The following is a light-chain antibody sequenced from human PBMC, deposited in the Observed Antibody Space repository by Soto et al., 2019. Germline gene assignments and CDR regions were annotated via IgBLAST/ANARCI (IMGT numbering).Light chain of an antibody. V-gene: IGKV1-8*01. CDR1: QGISSY. CDR2: AAS. J-gene: IGKJ1*01. CDR3: QQYYSYPHS. Sequence: AIRMTQSPSSFSASTGDRVTITCRASQGISSYLAWYQQKPGKAPKLLIYAASTLQSGVPSRFSGSGSGTDFTLTISCLQSEDFATYYGQQYYSYPHSFGQGIKVEIK.